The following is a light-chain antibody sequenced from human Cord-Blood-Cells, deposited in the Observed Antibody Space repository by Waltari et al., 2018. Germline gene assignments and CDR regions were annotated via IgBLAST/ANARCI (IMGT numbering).Light chain of an antibody. J-gene: IGLJ3*02. Sequence: QSALTQPASVSGSPGQSITISCTGTSSDVGGYNYVSWYQQHPGKAPKLMIYEVSNRPSGGSNRFSGSKSGNTASLTISGLQAEDEADYYCSSDTSSSTLVFGGGTKLTVL. CDR3: SSDTSSSTLV. CDR2: EVS. CDR1: SSDVGGYNY. V-gene: IGLV2-14*01.